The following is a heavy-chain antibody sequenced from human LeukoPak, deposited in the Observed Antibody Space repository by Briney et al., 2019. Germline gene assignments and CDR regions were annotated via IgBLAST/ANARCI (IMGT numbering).Heavy chain of an antibody. CDR2: IRNDGSNK. CDR3: ASPLVGAPVDY. J-gene: IGHJ4*02. Sequence: GGSLRLSCAASGFTFSYYGMHWVRQAPGKGPEWVAFIRNDGSNKYYADSVKGRFTIARDNSKNILYLQMNSLRAEDTAVYYCASPLVGAPVDYWGQGTLVTVSS. D-gene: IGHD3-10*01. CDR1: GFTFSYYG. V-gene: IGHV3-30*02.